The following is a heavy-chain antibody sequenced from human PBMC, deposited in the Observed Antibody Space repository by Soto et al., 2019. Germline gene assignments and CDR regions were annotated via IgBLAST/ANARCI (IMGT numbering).Heavy chain of an antibody. V-gene: IGHV3-30*03. CDR1: GFTFSSYG. CDR2: ISYDGSNK. D-gene: IGHD3-22*01. CDR3: ARQGGYYDSSGYYSYGMDV. Sequence: QVQLVESGGGVVQPGRSLRLSCAASGFTFSSYGMHWVRQAPGKGLEWVAVISYDGSNKYYADSVKGRFTISRDNSKNTLYLQMNSLRAEDTAVYYCARQGGYYDSSGYYSYGMDVWGQGTTVTVSS. J-gene: IGHJ6*02.